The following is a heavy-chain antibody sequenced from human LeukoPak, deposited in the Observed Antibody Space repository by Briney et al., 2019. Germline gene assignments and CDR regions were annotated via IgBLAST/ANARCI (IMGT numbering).Heavy chain of an antibody. J-gene: IGHJ4*02. CDR3: ASGSYYFDY. CDR1: GGSIRSYY. CDR2: IYYSGST. D-gene: IGHD1-26*01. V-gene: IGHV4-59*08. Sequence: SETLSLTCTVSGGSIRSYYWSWIRQPPGKALEWIGYIYYSGSTKYNPSLKSRATISVDTSKNQFSLKLSSVAAADTAVYYCASGSYYFDYWGQGTLVTVSS.